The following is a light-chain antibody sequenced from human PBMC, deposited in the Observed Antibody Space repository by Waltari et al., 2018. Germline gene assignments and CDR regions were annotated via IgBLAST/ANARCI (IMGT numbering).Light chain of an antibody. CDR1: QSIGTS. V-gene: IGKV3-15*01. CDR3: QQYNNWPPGT. CDR2: RAS. Sequence: ETVVTQSPATLSMSPGERATLSCRTSQSIGTSLAWYQQRPGQAPRLLIYRASTRATGIPDRFSGSGSETEFTLTISSLQSEDIAVYCCQQYNNWPPGTFGQGTKVEI. J-gene: IGKJ1*01.